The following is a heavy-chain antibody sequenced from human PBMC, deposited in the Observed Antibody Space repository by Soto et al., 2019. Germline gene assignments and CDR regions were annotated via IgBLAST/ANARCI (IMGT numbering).Heavy chain of an antibody. CDR3: ARDDLDIVLMVYALSISLDY. D-gene: IGHD2-8*01. J-gene: IGHJ4*02. CDR1: GYTFTSSG. CDR2: ISAYNGHT. V-gene: IGHV1-18*01. Sequence: ASVKISCKSSGYTFTSSGISLVLQAPGQGLEWMGWISAYNGHTNYAQKLQGRVTMTTDTSTSTAYMELRSLRSDDTAVYYCARDDLDIVLMVYALSISLDYWGQGTLVTVSS.